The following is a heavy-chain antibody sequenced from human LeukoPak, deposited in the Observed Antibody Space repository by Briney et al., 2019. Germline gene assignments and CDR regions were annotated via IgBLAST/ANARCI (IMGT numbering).Heavy chain of an antibody. Sequence: GGSLRLSCAASGFTLSIYAMSWVRQAPGEGLEWVSTIGDSGASTYYAQSVKGRFTISRDNSKNTLFLQMDSLRAEDTAIYFCARVQWLRRWFVFDSWGQGALVTVSS. CDR2: IGDSGAST. CDR3: ARVQWLRRWFVFDS. CDR1: GFTLSIYA. V-gene: IGHV3-23*01. D-gene: IGHD5-12*01. J-gene: IGHJ4*02.